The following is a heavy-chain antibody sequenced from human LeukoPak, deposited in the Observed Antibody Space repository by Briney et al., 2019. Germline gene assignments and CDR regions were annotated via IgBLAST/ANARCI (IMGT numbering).Heavy chain of an antibody. Sequence: PSETLSLTCAVSGGSISSGGYSWSWIRQPPGKGLEWIGYIYYSGSTYYNPSLKSRVTISVDPSKNQLSLKLSSVTAADTAVYYCARESNYYGSGTGWFDPWGQGTLVTVSS. D-gene: IGHD3-10*01. J-gene: IGHJ5*02. CDR3: ARESNYYGSGTGWFDP. V-gene: IGHV4-30-4*07. CDR2: IYYSGST. CDR1: GGSISSGGYS.